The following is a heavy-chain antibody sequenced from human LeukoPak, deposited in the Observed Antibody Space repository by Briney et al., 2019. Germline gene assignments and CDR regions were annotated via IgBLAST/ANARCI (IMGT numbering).Heavy chain of an antibody. CDR2: IKQDGSEK. Sequence: GGSLRLSCAASGFTFSSYWMSWVRQAPGKGLEWVANIKQDGSEKYYVDSVKGRFTISRDNAKNSLYLQMDSLRAEDTAVYYCARDKVVGPSNFDYWGQGTLVTVSS. V-gene: IGHV3-7*01. CDR1: GFTFSSYW. J-gene: IGHJ4*02. D-gene: IGHD1-26*01. CDR3: ARDKVVGPSNFDY.